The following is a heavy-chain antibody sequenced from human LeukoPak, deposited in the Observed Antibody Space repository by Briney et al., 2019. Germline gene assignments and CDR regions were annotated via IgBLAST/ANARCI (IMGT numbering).Heavy chain of an antibody. CDR2: INHSGST. CDR3: ARGGYCSGGSCYPDGAFDI. V-gene: IGHV4-34*01. CDR1: GGSFSGYY. Sequence: PSETLSLTCAVYGGSFSGYYWSWIRQPPGKGLEWIGEINHSGSTNYNPSPKSRVTISVDTSKSQFSLKLSSVTAADTAVYYCARGGYCSGGSCYPDGAFDIWGQGTMVTVSS. D-gene: IGHD2-15*01. J-gene: IGHJ3*02.